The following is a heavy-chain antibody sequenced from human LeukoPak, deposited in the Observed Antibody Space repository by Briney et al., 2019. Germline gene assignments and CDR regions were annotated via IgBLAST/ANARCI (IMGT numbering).Heavy chain of an antibody. CDR2: IYPDDSDT. D-gene: IGHD4-17*01. J-gene: IGHJ4*02. V-gene: IGHV5-51*01. Sequence: GESLKISCRGSGYTFTTYWIAWVRQMPGKGLELMGIIYPDDSDTRYRPPFQGQVTISADKSISTAYLQWSSLKASDTAMYYCFLTVTTSFDYWGQGTLVTVSS. CDR1: GYTFTTYW. CDR3: FLTVTTSFDY.